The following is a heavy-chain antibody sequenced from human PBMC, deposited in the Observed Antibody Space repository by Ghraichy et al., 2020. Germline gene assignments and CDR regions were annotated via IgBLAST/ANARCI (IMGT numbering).Heavy chain of an antibody. Sequence: GGSLRLSCVGSGFTFSTFGMHWVRQAPGKGLEWVTLITPAGDEKHYVDSVKGRFSISRDNAHSTQYLEMNSLSAEDTAVYYCARDGISGIDLWGQGSLVTVSS. CDR2: ITPAGDEK. CDR1: GFTFSTFG. D-gene: IGHD2/OR15-2a*01. CDR3: ARDGISGIDL. J-gene: IGHJ1*01. V-gene: IGHV3-33*05.